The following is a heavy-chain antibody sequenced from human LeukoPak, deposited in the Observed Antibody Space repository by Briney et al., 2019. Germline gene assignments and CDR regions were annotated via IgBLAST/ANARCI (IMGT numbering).Heavy chain of an antibody. J-gene: IGHJ5*02. CDR2: IYTSGST. CDR3: ARHPHDSNYDWFDP. V-gene: IGHV4-4*09. CDR1: GGSISSYY. D-gene: IGHD4-11*01. Sequence: SETLSLTWTVSGGSISSYYWSWIRQPPGKGLEWIGYIYTSGSTNYNPSLKSRVTISVDTSKNQFSLKLSSVTAADTAVYYCARHPHDSNYDWFDPWGQGTLVTVSS.